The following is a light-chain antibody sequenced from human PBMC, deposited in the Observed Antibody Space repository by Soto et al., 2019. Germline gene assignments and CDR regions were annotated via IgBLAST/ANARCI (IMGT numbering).Light chain of an antibody. CDR2: EVR. CDR3: CTYTRTSNHYF. Sequence: QSALTQPASVSGSPGQSITIPCTGTSSDIGGYDYVSWYQQRPGKAPKLMIYEVRYRPSGVSNRFSGSKSGNTASLTISGLLAEDEADYYCCTYTRTSNHYFFGSGTKVTVL. V-gene: IGLV2-14*01. J-gene: IGLJ1*01. CDR1: SSDIGGYDY.